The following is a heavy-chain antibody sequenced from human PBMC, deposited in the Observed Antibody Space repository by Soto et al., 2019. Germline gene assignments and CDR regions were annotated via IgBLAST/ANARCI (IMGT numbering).Heavy chain of an antibody. CDR3: AKDRGGYDILTGYYDYYGMDV. D-gene: IGHD3-9*01. V-gene: IGHV3-9*01. Sequence: SLRLSCAASGFTFDDCAMHWVRQAPGKGLEWVSGISWNSGSIGYADSVKGRFTISRDNAKNSLYLQMNSLRAEDTALYYCAKDRGGYDILTGYYDYYGMDVWGQGTTVTVSS. J-gene: IGHJ6*02. CDR1: GFTFDDCA. CDR2: ISWNSGSI.